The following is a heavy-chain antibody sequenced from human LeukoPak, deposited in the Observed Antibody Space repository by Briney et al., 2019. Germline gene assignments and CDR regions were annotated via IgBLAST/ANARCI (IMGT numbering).Heavy chain of an antibody. J-gene: IGHJ1*01. V-gene: IGHV3-21*01. CDR3: ARDNYGSGSYSEYFQH. D-gene: IGHD3-10*01. CDR1: GFTFSSYS. Sequence: PGGSLRLSCAASGFTFSSYSMNWVRQAPGKGLEWVSSISSSSSYIYYADSVKGRFTISRDNAKNSLYLQMNSLRAEDTAVYYCARDNYGSGSYSEYFQHWGQGTLVTVSS. CDR2: ISSSSSYI.